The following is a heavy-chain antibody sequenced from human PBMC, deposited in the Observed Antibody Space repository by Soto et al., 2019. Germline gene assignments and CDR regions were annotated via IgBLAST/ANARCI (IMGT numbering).Heavy chain of an antibody. CDR2: IIPILGIA. J-gene: IGHJ3*02. D-gene: IGHD3-22*01. CDR1: GGTFSSYT. CDR3: ASGITMIVVAPFDAFDI. V-gene: IGHV1-69*02. Sequence: SVKVSCKASGGTFSSYTISWVRQAPGQGLEWMGRIIPILGIANYAQKFQGRVTITADKSTSTAYMELSSLRSEDTAVYYCASGITMIVVAPFDAFDIWGQGTMVTVSS.